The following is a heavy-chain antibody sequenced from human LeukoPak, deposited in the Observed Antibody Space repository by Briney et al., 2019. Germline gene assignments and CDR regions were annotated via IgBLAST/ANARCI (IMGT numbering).Heavy chain of an antibody. D-gene: IGHD3-10*01. Sequence: PGGSLRLSCAASGFTVSSKYMSWVRQAPGKGLEWVSVMYSGGSTYYADSVEGRFTISRDSSKNTVYLQMGSLRAEDTAVYYCASVTMVRGPHFDYWGQGTLVTVSS. CDR2: MYSGGST. J-gene: IGHJ4*02. V-gene: IGHV3-53*01. CDR3: ASVTMVRGPHFDY. CDR1: GFTVSSKY.